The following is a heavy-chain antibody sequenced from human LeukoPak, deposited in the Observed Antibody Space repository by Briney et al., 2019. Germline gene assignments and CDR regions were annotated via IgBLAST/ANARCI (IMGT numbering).Heavy chain of an antibody. CDR2: ISSSSIYI. CDR3: ARDSYYYGSGGDFDY. V-gene: IGHV3-21*01. CDR1: GFTFSSYS. Sequence: GGSLRLSCAASGFTFSSYSMNWVRQAPGKGLEWVSSISSSSIYIYYADSVKGRFTISRDNAKNSLYLQMNSLRAEGTAVYYCARDSYYYGSGGDFDYWGQGTLVTVSS. J-gene: IGHJ4*02. D-gene: IGHD3-10*01.